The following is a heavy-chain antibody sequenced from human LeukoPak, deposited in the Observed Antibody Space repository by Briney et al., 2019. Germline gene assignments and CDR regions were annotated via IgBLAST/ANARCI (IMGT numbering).Heavy chain of an antibody. CDR1: GFPFTSSS. Sequence: SVKVSFKASGFPFTSSSMQWVRQARGQRLEWIGWIAVASGNTNYAQKFQGRVTITRDMSTSTAYVELSSLRSEDTAVYYCAAVFGSGYYYYFDYWGQGTLVTVSS. D-gene: IGHD3-22*01. CDR3: AAVFGSGYYYYFDY. V-gene: IGHV1-58*02. CDR2: IAVASGNT. J-gene: IGHJ4*02.